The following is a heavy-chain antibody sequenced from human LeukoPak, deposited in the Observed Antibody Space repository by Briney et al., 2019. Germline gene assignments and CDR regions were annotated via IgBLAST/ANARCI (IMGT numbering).Heavy chain of an antibody. CDR3: ARVRSGSSSWYVTPAFDY. Sequence: GASVKVSCKASGYTFTGYYMHWVRQAPGQGLEWMGWINPNSGGTNYAQKFQGRVTMTRDTSISTAYKELSRLRSDDTAVYYCARVRSGSSSWYVTPAFDYWGQGTLVTVSS. D-gene: IGHD6-13*01. V-gene: IGHV1-2*02. J-gene: IGHJ4*02. CDR1: GYTFTGYY. CDR2: INPNSGGT.